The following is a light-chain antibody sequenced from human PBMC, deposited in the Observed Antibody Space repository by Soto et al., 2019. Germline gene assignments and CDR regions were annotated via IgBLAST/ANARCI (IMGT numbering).Light chain of an antibody. CDR1: SSDVGGYDF. CDR3: GSYSSTTTREV. CDR2: EVT. V-gene: IGLV2-14*01. Sequence: QSALAQPASVSGYPGQSITSSCTGASSDVGGYDFVSWYQHHPGTPPKLIIYEVTHRPSGVSHRFSGSKSASTASLTISGLQVEDEADYFCGSYSSTTTREVFGTGTKVTVL. J-gene: IGLJ1*01.